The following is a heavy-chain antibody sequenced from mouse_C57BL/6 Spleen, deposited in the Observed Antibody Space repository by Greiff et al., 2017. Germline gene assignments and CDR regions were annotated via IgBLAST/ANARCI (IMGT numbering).Heavy chain of an antibody. J-gene: IGHJ3*01. CDR3: ARGGLNYDYDDFAY. V-gene: IGHV1-50*01. D-gene: IGHD2-4*01. CDR1: GYTFTSYW. CDR2: IDPYASYT. Sequence: VQLQQPGAELVKPGASVKLSCKASGYTFTSYWMQWVKQRPGQGLEWIGEIDPYASYTNSNQNFKGKAPLTVDTASSTAYMQLSSLTSEDSAGSYCARGGLNYDYDDFAYWGKGTLVTVSA.